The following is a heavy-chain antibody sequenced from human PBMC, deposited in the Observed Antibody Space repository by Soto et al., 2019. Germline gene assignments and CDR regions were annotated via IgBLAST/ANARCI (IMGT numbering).Heavy chain of an antibody. J-gene: IGHJ4*02. CDR1: GFTFSSYG. D-gene: IGHD3-16*02. CDR3: AKDSLGGLSLNPFDRTLAPFDY. CDR2: ISYDGSNK. Sequence: GGSLRLSCAASGFTFSSYGMHWVRQAPGKGLEWVAVISYDGSNKYYADSVKGRFTISRDNSKNTLYLQMNSLRAEDTAVYYCAKDSLGGLSLNPFDRTLAPFDYWGQGTLVTVSS. V-gene: IGHV3-30*18.